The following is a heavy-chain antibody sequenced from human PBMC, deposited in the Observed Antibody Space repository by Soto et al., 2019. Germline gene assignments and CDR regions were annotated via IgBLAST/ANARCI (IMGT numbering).Heavy chain of an antibody. CDR3: ASLTLGYCSSTSCELNYYFDY. J-gene: IGHJ4*02. D-gene: IGHD2-2*01. CDR1: GCSISRGDYY. CDR2: IYYSGST. V-gene: IGHV4-31*01. Sequence: QVQPQESGPGLVKPSQTLSLTCTISGCSISRGDYYRSWIRQHPGKGLEWIGYIYYSGSTYYNPAPKSLVTVSVDTFKSGFPLKLSSGTAADAAVYYCASLTLGYCSSTSCELNYYFDYCGQGSLVVVFS.